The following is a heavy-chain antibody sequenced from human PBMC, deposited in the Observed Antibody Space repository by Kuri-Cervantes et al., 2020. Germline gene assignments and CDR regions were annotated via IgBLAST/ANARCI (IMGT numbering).Heavy chain of an antibody. CDR2: ISAYDGNT. CDR3: ARGRGYSYGYHYYGMDV. Sequence: ASVKVSCKASGYTFTSYGISWVRQAPGQGLEWMGWISAYDGNTNYAQKLQGRVTMTTDTSTSTAYMELRSLRSDDTAVYYCARGRGYSYGYHYYGMDVWGQGTTVTVSS. J-gene: IGHJ6*02. CDR1: GYTFTSYG. V-gene: IGHV1-18*01. D-gene: IGHD5-18*01.